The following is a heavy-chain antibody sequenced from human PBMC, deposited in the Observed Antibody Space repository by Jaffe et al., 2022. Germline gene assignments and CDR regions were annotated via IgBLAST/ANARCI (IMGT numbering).Heavy chain of an antibody. CDR1: GYTFTSYG. J-gene: IGHJ3*02. Sequence: QVQLVQSGAEVKKPGASVKVSCKASGYTFTSYGISWVRQAPGQGLEWMGWISAYNGNTNYAQKLQGRVTMTTDTSTSTAYMELRSLRSDDTAVYYCARDERANMVQGADDAFDIWGQGTMVTVSS. CDR2: ISAYNGNT. D-gene: IGHD3-10*01. CDR3: ARDERANMVQGADDAFDI. V-gene: IGHV1-18*01.